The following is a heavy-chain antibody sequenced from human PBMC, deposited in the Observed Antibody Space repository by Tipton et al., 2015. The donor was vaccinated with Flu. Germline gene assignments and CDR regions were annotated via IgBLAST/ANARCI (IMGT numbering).Heavy chain of an antibody. D-gene: IGHD3-3*02. CDR1: GGSISRGSYN. CDR2: FDTSGSGDT. CDR3: ARGIRLLDSNYIYYYGMDL. Sequence: TLSLTCTVSGGSISRGSYNWTWIRQPAGKGLEWLGHFDTSGSGDTKYNPSLNSRVTISLDTSKKQVSLKLTSVTAADTAVYYCARGIRLLDSNYIYYYGMDLWGQGTTVTVSS. V-gene: IGHV4-61*09. J-gene: IGHJ6*02.